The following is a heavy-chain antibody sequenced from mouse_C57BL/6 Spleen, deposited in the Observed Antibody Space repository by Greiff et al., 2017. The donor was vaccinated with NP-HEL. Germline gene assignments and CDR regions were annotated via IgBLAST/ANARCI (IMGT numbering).Heavy chain of an antibody. V-gene: IGHV1-82*01. CDR2: IYPGDGDT. CDR3: ARREDYYGSSSYAMDY. Sequence: QVQLQQSGPELVKPGASVKISCKASGYAFSSSWMNWVKQRPGKGLEWIGRIYPGDGDTNYNGKFKGKATLTADKSSSTAYMQLSSLTSEDSAVYFCARREDYYGSSSYAMDYWGQGTSVTVSS. D-gene: IGHD1-1*01. CDR1: GYAFSSSW. J-gene: IGHJ4*01.